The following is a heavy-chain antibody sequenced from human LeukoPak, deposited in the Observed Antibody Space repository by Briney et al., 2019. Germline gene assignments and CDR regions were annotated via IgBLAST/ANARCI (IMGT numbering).Heavy chain of an antibody. V-gene: IGHV4-31*03. CDR3: ARDSRVAVFGGPGMDV. CDR2: IYYSGST. D-gene: IGHD3-3*01. J-gene: IGHJ6*02. Sequence: SQTLSLTCTVSGGSISSGGYYWSWIRQHPGKGLEWIGYIYYSGSTYYNPSLKSRVTISVDTSKNQFSLKLSSVTAADTAVYYCARDSRVAVFGGPGMDVWGRGTTVTVSS. CDR1: GGSISSGGYY.